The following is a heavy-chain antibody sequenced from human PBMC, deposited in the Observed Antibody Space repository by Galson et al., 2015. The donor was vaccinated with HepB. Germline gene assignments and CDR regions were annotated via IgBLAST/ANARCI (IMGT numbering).Heavy chain of an antibody. J-gene: IGHJ3*02. CDR3: ATLVLMRGEPKNAFDI. V-gene: IGHV1-3*01. CDR1: GYTFTSYA. Sequence: SVKVSCKASGYTFTSYAMHWVRQAPGQRLEWMGWINAGNGNTKYSQKFQGRVTITADKSTSTAYMELSSLRSEDTAVYYYATLVLMRGEPKNAFDIWGQGTMVTVSS. D-gene: IGHD2-8*01. CDR2: INAGNGNT.